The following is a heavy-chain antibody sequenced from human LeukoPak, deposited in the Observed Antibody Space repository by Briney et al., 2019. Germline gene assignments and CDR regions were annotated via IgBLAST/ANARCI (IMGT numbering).Heavy chain of an antibody. D-gene: IGHD3-22*01. CDR1: GGSISSYY. Sequence: SETLSLTCTVSGGSISSYYWSWIRQPPGKGLEWIGYIYYSGSTNYNPSLKSRVTISVDTSKNQFSLKLSSVTAADTAVYYCTRGQWLPVFDFWGQGTLVTVSS. CDR2: IYYSGST. V-gene: IGHV4-59*08. CDR3: TRGQWLPVFDF. J-gene: IGHJ4*02.